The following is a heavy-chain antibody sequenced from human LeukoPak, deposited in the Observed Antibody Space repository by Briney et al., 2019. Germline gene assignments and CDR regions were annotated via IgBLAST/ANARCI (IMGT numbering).Heavy chain of an antibody. CDR2: IKQDGSEK. CDR3: AKSVAIGDYAPDY. CDR1: GFTFSSYW. D-gene: IGHD4-17*01. V-gene: IGHV3-7*01. Sequence: GGSLRLSCAASGFTFSSYWMSWVRQAPGKGLEWVANIKQDGSEKYYVDSVKGRFTISRDNAKNSLYLQMESLRAEDTAVYYCAKSVAIGDYAPDYWGQGTLVTVSS. J-gene: IGHJ4*02.